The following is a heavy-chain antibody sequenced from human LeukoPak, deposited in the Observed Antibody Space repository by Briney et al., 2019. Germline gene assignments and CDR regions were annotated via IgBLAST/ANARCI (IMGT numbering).Heavy chain of an antibody. J-gene: IGHJ3*02. D-gene: IGHD1-26*01. CDR3: AKDRGGSYLDAFDI. Sequence: GRSLRLSCAASGFTFSSYGMHWVRQAPGKGLEWVAVISYDGSNKYYADSVKGRFTISRDNSKNTLYLQMNSLRAEDTAVYYCAKDRGGSYLDAFDIWGQGTMVTVSS. CDR1: GFTFSSYG. CDR2: ISYDGSNK. V-gene: IGHV3-30*18.